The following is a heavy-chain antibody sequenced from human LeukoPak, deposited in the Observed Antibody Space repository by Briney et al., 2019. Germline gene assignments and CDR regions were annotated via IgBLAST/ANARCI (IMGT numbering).Heavy chain of an antibody. Sequence: GGSLRLSCTASGFTFSNSWMSWVRQAPGKGLEWVSVLYAGGSTYFADSVKGRFIISRDNSKNTLYLQMNSLRAEDTAVYYCATLARNVTTILDYWVQGTLVTVSS. CDR2: LYAGGST. J-gene: IGHJ4*02. D-gene: IGHD1-1*01. CDR3: ATLARNVTTILDY. V-gene: IGHV3-66*01. CDR1: GFTFSNSW.